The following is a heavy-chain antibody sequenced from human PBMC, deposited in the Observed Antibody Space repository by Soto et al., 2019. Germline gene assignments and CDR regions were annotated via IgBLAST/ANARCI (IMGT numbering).Heavy chain of an antibody. Sequence: EVQLVESGGGLVKPGGSLRLSCAASGFTFSNAWMSWVRQAPGKGLEWVGRIKSKTDGGTTDYAAPVKGRFTISRDDSKNTLYRQMNSLKTEDTAVYYCTTVEYYYYYMDVWGKGTTVTVSS. D-gene: IGHD3-3*01. CDR1: GFTFSNAW. CDR3: TTVEYYYYYMDV. CDR2: IKSKTDGGTT. J-gene: IGHJ6*03. V-gene: IGHV3-15*01.